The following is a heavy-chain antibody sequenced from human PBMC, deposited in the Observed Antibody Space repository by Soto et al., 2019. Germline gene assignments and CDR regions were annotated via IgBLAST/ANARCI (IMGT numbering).Heavy chain of an antibody. D-gene: IGHD5-18*01. Sequence: KPSETLSLTCTVSGGSISSYYWSWIRQPPGKGLEWIGYIYYSGSTNYNPSLKSRVTISVDTSKNQFSLKLSSVTAADTAVYYCARETNLQLWFYFDYWGQGTLVTVSS. V-gene: IGHV4-59*01. J-gene: IGHJ4*02. CDR1: GGSISSYY. CDR3: ARETNLQLWFYFDY. CDR2: IYYSGST.